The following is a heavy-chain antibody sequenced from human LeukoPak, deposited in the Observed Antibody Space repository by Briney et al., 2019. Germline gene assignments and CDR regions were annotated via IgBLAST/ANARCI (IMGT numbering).Heavy chain of an antibody. CDR1: GGSISSYY. CDR2: IYYSGST. V-gene: IGHV4-59*01. Sequence: SETLSLTRTVSGGSISSYYWSWIRQPPGKGLEWIGYIYYSGSTNYNPSLKSRVTISVDTSKNQFSLKLSSVTAADTAVYYCARGGGNSADFDYWGQGTLVTVSS. J-gene: IGHJ4*02. CDR3: ARGGGNSADFDY. D-gene: IGHD4-23*01.